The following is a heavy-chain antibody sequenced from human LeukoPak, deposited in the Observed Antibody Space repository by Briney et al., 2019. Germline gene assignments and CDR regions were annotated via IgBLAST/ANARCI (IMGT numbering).Heavy chain of an antibody. CDR1: GGTFNTHV. CDR3: ARGGPGRDGYNLDY. J-gene: IGHJ4*02. D-gene: IGHD5-24*01. Sequence: SVKVSCKVSGGTFNTHVISWVRQAPGQGLQWMGGITPVLHTTRFAQKFQGRVTFTTDESTSTAYMELTSLTSDDSAVYFCARGGPGRDGYNLDYWGQGTLVTVSS. V-gene: IGHV1-69*05. CDR2: ITPVLHTT.